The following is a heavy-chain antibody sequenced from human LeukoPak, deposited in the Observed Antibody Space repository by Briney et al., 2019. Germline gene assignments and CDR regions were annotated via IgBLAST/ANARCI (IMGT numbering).Heavy chain of an antibody. CDR1: GGSISSYY. D-gene: IGHD5-24*01. V-gene: IGHV4-59*01. Sequence: PSETLSLTCTVTGGSISSYYWSWNRQPPGKGLEWIGYIYSSGSTNYNPSLKSRVTISVDTSKNQFSLKLSSVTAADTAVYYCARAQRGRRPRYYYYYMDVWGKGTTVTISS. CDR3: ARAQRGRRPRYYYYYMDV. CDR2: IYSSGST. J-gene: IGHJ6*03.